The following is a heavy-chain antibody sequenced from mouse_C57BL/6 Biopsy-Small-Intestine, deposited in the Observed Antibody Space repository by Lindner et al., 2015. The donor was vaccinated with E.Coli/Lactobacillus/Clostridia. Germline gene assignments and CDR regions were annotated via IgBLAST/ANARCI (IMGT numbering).Heavy chain of an antibody. V-gene: IGHV1-58*01. J-gene: IGHJ1*03. CDR2: INPGSGGT. D-gene: IGHD2-4*01. CDR3: ARTTMINHWYFDV. CDR1: GYTFTSYG. Sequence: VQLQESGAELVRPGSSVKMSCKTSGYTFTSYGINWVKQRPGKGLEWIGVINPGSGGTNYNEKFKDKATLTADKSSSTAYMQLSSLTSEDSAIYFCARTTMINHWYFDVWGTGTTVTVSS.